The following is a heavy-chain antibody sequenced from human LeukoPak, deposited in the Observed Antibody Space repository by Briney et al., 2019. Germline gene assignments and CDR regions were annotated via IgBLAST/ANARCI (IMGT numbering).Heavy chain of an antibody. J-gene: IGHJ4*02. Sequence: GRSLRLSCAASGFTFRSYAMTWVRQAPGKGLEWVSSVSGTGGSTSYADSVKGRFTISRDNSKNTLYLQMNNLRAEDTAVYYCAKFYGSGNEIFDYWGQGTLVTVSS. CDR2: VSGTGGST. V-gene: IGHV3-23*01. CDR3: AKFYGSGNEIFDY. D-gene: IGHD3-10*01. CDR1: GFTFRSYA.